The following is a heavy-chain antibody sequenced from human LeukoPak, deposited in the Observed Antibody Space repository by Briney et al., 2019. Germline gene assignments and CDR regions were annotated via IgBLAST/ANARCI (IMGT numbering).Heavy chain of an antibody. CDR3: ARDSDCGGDCPDAFDM. Sequence: PSETLSLTCTVSGGSISSYYWSWIRQPPGKGLEWIGYIHYSGSTNYNPSLKSRVTISVDTSKNQFSLKLSSVTAADTAVYYCARDSDCGGDCPDAFDMWGQGAMVTVSS. CDR2: IHYSGST. V-gene: IGHV4-59*01. J-gene: IGHJ3*02. D-gene: IGHD2-21*02. CDR1: GGSISSYY.